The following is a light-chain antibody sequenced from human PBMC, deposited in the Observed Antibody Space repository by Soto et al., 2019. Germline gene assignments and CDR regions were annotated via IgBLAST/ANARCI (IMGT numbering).Light chain of an antibody. Sequence: QSVMTQPASVSGSPGQSITISCTGTSSDFGDYDYVSWYLQHPGKVPKLMIYEVSNRPSGVSNRFSGSKSGNTASLTISGLQAEDEADYYCSLYTGSSTLVFATGLKVAVL. J-gene: IGLJ1*01. V-gene: IGLV2-14*01. CDR2: EVS. CDR1: SSDFGDYDY. CDR3: SLYTGSSTLV.